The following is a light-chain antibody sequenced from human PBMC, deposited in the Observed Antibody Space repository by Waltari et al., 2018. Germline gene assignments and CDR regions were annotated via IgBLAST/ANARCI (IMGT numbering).Light chain of an antibody. Sequence: DIVMTQSPDSLAVSLGERATINCKSSQSVLYSSNNKNYLAWYQQKPGQPPKLLIYGASTRESGVPDRVSGSGSGTDLTLTISSLQAEDVAVYYCQQYYSTPYTFGQGTKLEIK. CDR1: QSVLYSSNNKNY. CDR3: QQYYSTPYT. J-gene: IGKJ2*01. V-gene: IGKV4-1*01. CDR2: GAS.